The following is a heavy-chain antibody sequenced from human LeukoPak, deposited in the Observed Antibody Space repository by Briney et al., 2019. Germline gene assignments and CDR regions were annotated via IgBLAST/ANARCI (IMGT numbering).Heavy chain of an antibody. D-gene: IGHD3-22*01. J-gene: IGHJ4*02. Sequence: ASVKVSCKASGYTFTDYYMHWVRQAPGQGLEWMGWINPHSGDTNYAQKFQGRVTMTRDTSISTAYMELSRLRSDDTAVYYCARRSVNYYDSSGYYLESNYFDYWGQGTLVTVSS. CDR2: INPHSGDT. CDR1: GYTFTDYY. CDR3: ARRSVNYYDSSGYYLESNYFDY. V-gene: IGHV1-2*02.